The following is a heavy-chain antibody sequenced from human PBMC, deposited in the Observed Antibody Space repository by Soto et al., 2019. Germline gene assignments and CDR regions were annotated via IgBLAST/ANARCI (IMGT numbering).Heavy chain of an antibody. CDR3: ARPQWTRLWAPYFDY. J-gene: IGHJ4*02. CDR2: IYHSGST. CDR1: GGSISSGGYS. V-gene: IGHV4-30-2*01. D-gene: IGHD5-18*01. Sequence: SETLSLTCAVSGGSISSGGYSWSWIRQPPGKGMEWIGYIYHSGSTYYNPSLKSRGTISEDTSKNQFSLKLSSVTAADTAVYYCARPQWTRLWAPYFDYWGQGTLVTVSS.